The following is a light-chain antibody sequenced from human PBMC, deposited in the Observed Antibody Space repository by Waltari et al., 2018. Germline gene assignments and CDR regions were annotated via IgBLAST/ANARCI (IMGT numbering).Light chain of an antibody. V-gene: IGKV2-28*01. CDR2: LGS. CDR1: QGLLHSNGYNY. Sequence: DIVMTQSPLSLPVTPGEPASISCKSSQGLLHSNGYNYLGWYLQKPGRSAQLLIVLGSSRASGVPDRFSGSGSGTDFTLKISRLEGEDGGVYFCMHSLQTPWTVGQGTRVEIK. J-gene: IGKJ1*01. CDR3: MHSLQTPWT.